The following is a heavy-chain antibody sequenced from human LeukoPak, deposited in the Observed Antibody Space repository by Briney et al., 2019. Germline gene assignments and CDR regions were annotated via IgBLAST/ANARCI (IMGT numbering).Heavy chain of an antibody. CDR1: GLTVTSNH. J-gene: IGHJ4*02. V-gene: IGHV3-53*01. CDR2: IKSDGTT. CDR3: ARLRRGY. Sequence: PGGSLRLSCAASGLTVTSNHMSWVRQAPGKGLEWASLIKSDGTTEYADSVKGRFTISRDNSKSTLFLHMNSLRVEDTAVYYCARLRRGYWGRGTPVTVSS.